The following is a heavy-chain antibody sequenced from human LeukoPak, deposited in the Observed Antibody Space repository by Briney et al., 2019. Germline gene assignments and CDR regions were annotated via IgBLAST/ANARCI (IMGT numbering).Heavy chain of an antibody. Sequence: SETLSLTCAVYGGSFSGYYWSWIRQPPGKGLEWIGEINHSGSTNYNPSLKSRVTISVDTSKNQFSLKLSSVTAADAAVYYCARNPRPSTYDSSGYYSLEFDYWGQGTLVTVSS. J-gene: IGHJ4*02. V-gene: IGHV4-34*01. CDR1: GGSFSGYY. D-gene: IGHD3-22*01. CDR2: INHSGST. CDR3: ARNPRPSTYDSSGYYSLEFDY.